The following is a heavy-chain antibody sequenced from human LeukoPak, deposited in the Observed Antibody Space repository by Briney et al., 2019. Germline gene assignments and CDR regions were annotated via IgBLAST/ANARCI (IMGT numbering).Heavy chain of an antibody. CDR3: ARGAVSGSSWAFDY. D-gene: IGHD6-13*01. Sequence: SETLPLTCAVSGYSISSGHYWGWIRQPPGKGLEWIGSIYHSGSTYYNPSLKSRVTISLDTSKNQFSLKLSSVTAADTAVYYCARGAVSGSSWAFDYWGQGTLVTVSS. CDR2: IYHSGST. V-gene: IGHV4-38-2*01. CDR1: GYSISSGHY. J-gene: IGHJ4*02.